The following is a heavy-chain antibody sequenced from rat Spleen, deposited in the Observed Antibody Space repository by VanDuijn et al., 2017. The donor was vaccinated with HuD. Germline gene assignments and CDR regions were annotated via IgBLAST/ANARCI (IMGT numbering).Heavy chain of an antibody. Sequence: EVQLVESDGGLVQPGRSLKLSCAASGFTFSDYYMAWVRQAPTRGLEWVATISYDGSSTYYRDSVKGRFTISRDNAKSTLYLQMDSLRSEDTATYYCARDVDYWGQGVMVTVSS. CDR1: GFTFSDYY. J-gene: IGHJ2*01. V-gene: IGHV5-7*01. CDR2: ISYDGSST. CDR3: ARDVDY.